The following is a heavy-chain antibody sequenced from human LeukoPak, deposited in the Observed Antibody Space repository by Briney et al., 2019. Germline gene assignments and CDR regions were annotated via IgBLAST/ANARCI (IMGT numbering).Heavy chain of an antibody. V-gene: IGHV3-23*05. Sequence: GGSLRLSCAASGFPFSSYGMHWVRQAPGEGLEWVSSLDESGSGRYYSDSVRGRFTISRDNSKNTLYLQMDSLRAEDTAVYYCAKKGSLVSPGNYFDYWGQGTLLTVSS. CDR1: GFPFSSYG. CDR3: AKKGSLVSPGNYFDY. J-gene: IGHJ4*02. D-gene: IGHD1-26*01. CDR2: LDESGSGR.